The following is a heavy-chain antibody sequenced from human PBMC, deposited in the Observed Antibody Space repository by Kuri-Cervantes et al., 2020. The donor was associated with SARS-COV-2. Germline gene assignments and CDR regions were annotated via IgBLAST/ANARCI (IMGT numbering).Heavy chain of an antibody. Sequence: GESLKISCAASGFTFSSYAMSWVRQTPGKGLEWVSAISGSGGSTYYADSVEGRFTISRDNSKNTPYLQMNSPRAEDTAVYYCAKAPRPHWDGGNSGDYWGQGTLVTVSS. J-gene: IGHJ4*02. V-gene: IGHV3-23*01. CDR1: GFTFSSYA. CDR2: ISGSGGST. CDR3: AKAPRPHWDGGNSGDY. D-gene: IGHD4-23*01.